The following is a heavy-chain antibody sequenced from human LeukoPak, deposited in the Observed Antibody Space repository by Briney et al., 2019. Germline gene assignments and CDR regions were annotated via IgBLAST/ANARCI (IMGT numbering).Heavy chain of an antibody. V-gene: IGHV1-18*01. CDR3: ARTTVTMDWFDP. CDR1: GYTFTSYG. D-gene: IGHD4-17*01. J-gene: IGHJ5*02. CDR2: ISAYNGNT. Sequence: GASVKVCCKASGYTFTSYGISWVRQAPGQGLEWMGWISAYNGNTNYAQKLQGRVTMTTDTSTSTAYMELRSLRSDDTVVYYCARTTVTMDWFDPWGQGTLVTVSS.